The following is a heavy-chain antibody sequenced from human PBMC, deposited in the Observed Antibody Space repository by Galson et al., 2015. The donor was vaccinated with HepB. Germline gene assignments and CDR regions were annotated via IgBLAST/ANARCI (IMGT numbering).Heavy chain of an antibody. Sequence: SLRLSCAASGFTFSSYGMYWVRQAPGKGLEWVAVIWFDGSQKYYADSVKGRFTVSRDNSKNTLYLQMNSLRAEDTAVYYCARDWSHSVHDPYNWFDPWGQGTLVTVSS. CDR3: ARDWSHSVHDPYNWFDP. V-gene: IGHV3-33*01. CDR1: GFTFSSYG. J-gene: IGHJ5*02. D-gene: IGHD5/OR15-5a*01. CDR2: IWFDGSQK.